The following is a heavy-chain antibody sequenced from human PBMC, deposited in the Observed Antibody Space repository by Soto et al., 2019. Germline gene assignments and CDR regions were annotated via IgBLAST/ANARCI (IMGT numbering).Heavy chain of an antibody. CDR2: IYYSGST. Sequence: SDTLSLTCTVSGGSISSGGYYWSWIRQHPGKGLEWIGYIYYSGSTYYNPSLKSRVTISVDTSKNQFSLKLSSVTAADTAVYYCARAFHDYGDYGRNWFDPWGQGTLVTVSS. D-gene: IGHD4-17*01. CDR1: GGSISSGGYY. J-gene: IGHJ5*02. V-gene: IGHV4-31*03. CDR3: ARAFHDYGDYGRNWFDP.